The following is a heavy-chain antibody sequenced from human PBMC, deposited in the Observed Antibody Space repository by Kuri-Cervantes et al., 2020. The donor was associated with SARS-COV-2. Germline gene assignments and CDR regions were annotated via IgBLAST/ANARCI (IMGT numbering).Heavy chain of an antibody. D-gene: IGHD5-12*01. CDR3: AKDKGWLRQTAGLDY. V-gene: IGHV3-30*18. Sequence: GSLRLSCAASGFTFSSYGMHWVRQAPGKGLEWVAVISYDGSNKYYADSVKGRFTISRDNSKNTLYLQMNSLRAEDTAVYYCAKDKGWLRQTAGLDYWGQGNPV. CDR1: GFTFSSYG. CDR2: ISYDGSNK. J-gene: IGHJ4*01.